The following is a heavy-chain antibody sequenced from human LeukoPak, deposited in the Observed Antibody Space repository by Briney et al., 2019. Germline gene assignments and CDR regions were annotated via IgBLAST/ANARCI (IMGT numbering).Heavy chain of an antibody. Sequence: PGGSLRLSCAASGFTVSSNYMSWVRQAPGKGLEWIGSIHERGSAFYNPSLKGRVAISIDTSKNQFSLKVNFVTAADTAVYYCARAALPSNNWFDPWGQGTLVTVSS. D-gene: IGHD6-6*01. CDR1: GFTVSSNY. J-gene: IGHJ5*02. CDR3: ARAALPSNNWFDP. V-gene: IGHV4-38-2*01. CDR2: IHERGSA.